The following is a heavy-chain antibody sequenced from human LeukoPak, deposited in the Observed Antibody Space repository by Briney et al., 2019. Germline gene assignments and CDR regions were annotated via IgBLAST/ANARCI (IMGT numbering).Heavy chain of an antibody. CDR1: GGSISSGGYY. Sequence: SETLSLTCSVSGGSISSGGYYWSWIRQHPGKGLEWIGYIHYSGSTYYNPSLKSRVTISLDTSKNQFSLKLSSVTAADMAVYYCARVDGFVRPCDHWGQGTLVTVSS. CDR3: ARVDGFVRPCDH. CDR2: IHYSGST. V-gene: IGHV4-31*03. D-gene: IGHD3-10*01. J-gene: IGHJ4*02.